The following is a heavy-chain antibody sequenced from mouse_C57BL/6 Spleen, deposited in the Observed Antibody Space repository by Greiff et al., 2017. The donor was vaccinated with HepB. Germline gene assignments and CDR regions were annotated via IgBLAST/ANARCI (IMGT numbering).Heavy chain of an antibody. CDR1: GYTFTSYW. CDR2: IDPSDSYT. V-gene: IGHV1-69*01. D-gene: IGHD1-1*01. J-gene: IGHJ2*01. CDR3: ARNYYGSSYDY. Sequence: VQLQQPGAELVMPGASVKLSCKASGYTFTSYWMHWVKQRPGQGLEWIGAIDPSDSYTNYNQKFKGKSTLTVDKSSSTAYMQLSSLTSEDSAVYYCARNYYGSSYDYWGQGTTLTVSS.